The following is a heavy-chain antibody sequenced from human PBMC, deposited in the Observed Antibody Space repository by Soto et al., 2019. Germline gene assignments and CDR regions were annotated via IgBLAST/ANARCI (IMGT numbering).Heavy chain of an antibody. J-gene: IGHJ4*02. CDR3: ARPGYDAGFDY. CDR2: IHGRNSNT. D-gene: IGHD5-12*01. CDR1: GYTFRSYA. Sequence: QVQLVQSGAEVKKPGASVKISCKASGYTFRSYAIHWVRQAPGQGLEWMGWIHGRNSNTKHSQKFQGSVTIALNTSATTTYMELSSLTSEDTAVYYCARPGYDAGFDYWGQGTLVTVSS. V-gene: IGHV1-3*01.